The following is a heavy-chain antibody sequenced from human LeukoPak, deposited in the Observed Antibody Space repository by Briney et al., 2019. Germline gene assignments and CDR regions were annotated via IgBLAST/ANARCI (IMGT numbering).Heavy chain of an antibody. V-gene: IGHV4-59*01. CDR3: ARDCAFDI. Sequence: SETLSVTCTDSGDSISSYYRSWIRQPPEKGLEWIGYIYYIGSTNYNPSLKSRVTISVDTSKNQFSLKLSSVTAADTAVYYCARDCAFDIWGQGTMVTVSS. CDR1: GDSISSYY. CDR2: IYYIGST. J-gene: IGHJ3*02.